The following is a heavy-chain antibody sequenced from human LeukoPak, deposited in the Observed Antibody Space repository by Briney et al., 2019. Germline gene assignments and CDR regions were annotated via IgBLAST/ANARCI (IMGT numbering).Heavy chain of an antibody. CDR2: IIPIFGTA. CDR1: GGTFSSYA. J-gene: IGHJ3*02. D-gene: IGHD6-6*01. V-gene: IGHV1-69*13. Sequence: SVKVSCKASGGTFSSYAISWVRQAPGQGLEWMGGIIPIFGTANYAQKFQGRVTITADESTSTAYMELSSLRSEDTAVYYCAYYSSSSVAFDIWGQGTMVTVSS. CDR3: AYYSSSSVAFDI.